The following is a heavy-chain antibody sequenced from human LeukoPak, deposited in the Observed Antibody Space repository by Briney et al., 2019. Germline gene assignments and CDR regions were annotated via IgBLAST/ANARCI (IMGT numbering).Heavy chain of an antibody. CDR3: ARDPGGDY. Sequence: GGSLRLSCAASRFTFSSYWMSWVRQAPGKGLEWVANIKQDGSEKYYVDSVKGRFTISRDNAKNSLYLQMNSLRAEDTAVYYCARDPGGDYWGQGTLVTVSS. D-gene: IGHD3-16*01. J-gene: IGHJ4*02. V-gene: IGHV3-7*01. CDR1: RFTFSSYW. CDR2: IKQDGSEK.